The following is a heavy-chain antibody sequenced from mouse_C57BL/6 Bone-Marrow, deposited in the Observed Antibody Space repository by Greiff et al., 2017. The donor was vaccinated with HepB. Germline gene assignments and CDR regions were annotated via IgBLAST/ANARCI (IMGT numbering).Heavy chain of an antibody. D-gene: IGHD1-1*01. CDR3: AREALFITTVVEYYFDY. CDR1: GYTFTSYW. Sequence: QVQLQQPGAELVKPGASVKLSCKASGYTFTSYWMQWVKQRPGQGLEWIGEIDPSDSYTNYNQKFKGKATLTVDTSSSTAYMQLSSLTSEDSAVYYCAREALFITTVVEYYFDYWGQGTTLTVSS. CDR2: IDPSDSYT. V-gene: IGHV1-50*01. J-gene: IGHJ2*01.